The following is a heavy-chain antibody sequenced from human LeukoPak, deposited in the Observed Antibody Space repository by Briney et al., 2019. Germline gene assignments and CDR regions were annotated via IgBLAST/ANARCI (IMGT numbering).Heavy chain of an antibody. CDR1: GFTFSGFS. CDR3: ARDALDGSSWYL. Sequence: GGSLRLSCAASGFTFSGFSMHWVRQASGKGLEWVGRIRSKANNYATEYSASVKGRFTISRDDSKSAAYLQMNGLRAEDTAVYYCARDALDGSSWYLWGQGTLVTVSS. V-gene: IGHV3-73*01. J-gene: IGHJ4*02. CDR2: IRSKANNYAT. D-gene: IGHD6-13*01.